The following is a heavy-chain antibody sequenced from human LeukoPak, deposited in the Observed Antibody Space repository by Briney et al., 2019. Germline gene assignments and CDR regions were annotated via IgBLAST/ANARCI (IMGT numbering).Heavy chain of an antibody. CDR2: INAGNGNT. Sequence: ASVKVSCKASGYTFTSYAMHWVRQAPGQRLEWMGWINAGNGNTKYSQKFQGRVTITRDTSASTAYMELSSLRSEDTAVYYCARDRLRSLTPSGAFDIWGQGTMVTVSS. D-gene: IGHD3-3*01. CDR1: GYTFTSYA. J-gene: IGHJ3*02. V-gene: IGHV1-3*01. CDR3: ARDRLRSLTPSGAFDI.